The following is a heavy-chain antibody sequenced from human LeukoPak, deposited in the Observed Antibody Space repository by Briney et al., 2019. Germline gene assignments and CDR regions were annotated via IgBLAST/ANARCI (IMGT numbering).Heavy chain of an antibody. Sequence: ASVKVSCKAYGFTFTNYGVTWVRQAPGQGLEWMGWISAYNGDTRYVKQLQGRVTMTTDTPTSTAYMELRSLRSDDTAVYYCASNKRGYSGYVDRAFDIWGQGTMVTVSS. CDR3: ASNKRGYSGYVDRAFDI. D-gene: IGHD5-12*01. V-gene: IGHV1-18*01. CDR1: GFTFTNYG. CDR2: ISAYNGDT. J-gene: IGHJ3*02.